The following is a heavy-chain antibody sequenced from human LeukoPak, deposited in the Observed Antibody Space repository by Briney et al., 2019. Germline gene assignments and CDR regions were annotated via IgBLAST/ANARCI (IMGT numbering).Heavy chain of an antibody. CDR2: ISGSGGST. CDR3: AKDSCSGGSCLSHSFDY. CDR1: GFTFSSYA. Sequence: PGGSLRLSCAASGFTFSSYAMSWVRQALGKGLEWVSAISGSGGSTYYADSVKGRFTISRDNSKNTLYLQMNSLRAEDTAVYYCAKDSCSGGSCLSHSFDYWGQGTLVTVSS. D-gene: IGHD2-15*01. J-gene: IGHJ4*02. V-gene: IGHV3-23*01.